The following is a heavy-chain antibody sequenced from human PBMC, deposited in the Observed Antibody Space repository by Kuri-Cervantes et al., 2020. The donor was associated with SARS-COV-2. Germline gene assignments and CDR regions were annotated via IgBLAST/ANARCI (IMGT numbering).Heavy chain of an antibody. CDR2: IIPIFGTA. CDR3: ARVEHRGYDFWSGYYNYYYYGMDV. CDR1: GGTFSSYA. D-gene: IGHD3-3*01. V-gene: IGHV1-69*13. J-gene: IGHJ6*02. Sequence: SVKVSCKASGGTFSSYAISWVRQAPGQGLEWMGGIIPIFGTANYAQKFQGRVTITADESTSTAYMELSSLRSEDTAVHYCARVEHRGYDFWSGYYNYYYYGMDVWGQGTTVTVSS.